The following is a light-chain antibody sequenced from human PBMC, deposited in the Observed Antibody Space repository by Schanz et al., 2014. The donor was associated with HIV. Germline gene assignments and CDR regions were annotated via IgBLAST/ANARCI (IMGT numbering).Light chain of an antibody. Sequence: QSALTQPPSASGSPGQSVTISCTGTSSDVGGYNYVSWYQQHPGKAPKLMIYEVNKRPSGVPDRFSGSKSGNTASLTVSGLQAEDEADYYCSSYAAPNVVFGGGTKLTVL. J-gene: IGLJ2*01. CDR1: SSDVGGYNY. V-gene: IGLV2-8*01. CDR3: SSYAAPNVV. CDR2: EVN.